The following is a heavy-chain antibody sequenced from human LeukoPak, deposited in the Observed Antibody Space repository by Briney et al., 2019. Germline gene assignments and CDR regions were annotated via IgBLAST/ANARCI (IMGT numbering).Heavy chain of an antibody. CDR3: ARVDTAMVMGPHSDY. J-gene: IGHJ4*02. CDR2: IYYSGST. D-gene: IGHD5-18*01. CDR1: GGSISSGDYY. Sequence: SETLSLTCTVSGGSISSGDYYWSWIRQRPGKGLEWIGYIYYSGSTYYNPSIKSRVTISTYTSKNQFSLNLSSVTAADTAVYYCARVDTAMVMGPHSDYWGQGTLVTVSS. V-gene: IGHV4-30-4*08.